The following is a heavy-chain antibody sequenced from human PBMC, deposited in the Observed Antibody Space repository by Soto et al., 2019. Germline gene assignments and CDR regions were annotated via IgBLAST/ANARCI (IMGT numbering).Heavy chain of an antibody. Sequence: SETLSLTCAVYGGSFSGYYWSWIRQPPGKGLEWIGEINHSGSTNYNPSLKSRVTISVDTSKNQFSLKLSSVTAADTAVYYCARAAPRYCSGGSCYSGWDYWGQGTLVTVS. CDR2: INHSGST. V-gene: IGHV4-34*01. CDR1: GGSFSGYY. CDR3: ARAAPRYCSGGSCYSGWDY. D-gene: IGHD2-15*01. J-gene: IGHJ4*02.